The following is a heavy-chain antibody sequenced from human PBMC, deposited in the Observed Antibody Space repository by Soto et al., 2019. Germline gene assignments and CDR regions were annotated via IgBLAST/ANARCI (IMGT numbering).Heavy chain of an antibody. J-gene: IGHJ4*02. Sequence: EVKLLESGGGLVQPGGSLRLSCAASGFTFSSYAMSWVRQAPGKGLEWVSAISGSGGSTYYADSVKGRFTISRDNSKNTLYLQMNSLRAEDTAVYYCAKKDVVVVAAIDYWGQGTLVTVSS. CDR3: AKKDVVVVAAIDY. CDR1: GFTFSSYA. D-gene: IGHD2-15*01. CDR2: ISGSGGST. V-gene: IGHV3-23*01.